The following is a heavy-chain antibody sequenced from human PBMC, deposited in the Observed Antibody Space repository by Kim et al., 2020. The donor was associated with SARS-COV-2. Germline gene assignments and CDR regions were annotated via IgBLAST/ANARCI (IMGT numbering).Heavy chain of an antibody. CDR1: GFTFSSYG. V-gene: IGHV3-30*18. D-gene: IGHD3-10*01. CDR2: ISYDGSNT. Sequence: GGSLRLSCAASGFTFSSYGMHWVRQAPGKGLEWVAAISYDGSNTYYADSVKGRFTISRDNSKNTLYLQMNSLRAEDTAVYYCAKESGSGIYYAWTYYYYGMDVWGQGTTVTVSS. CDR3: AKESGSGIYYAWTYYYYGMDV. J-gene: IGHJ6*02.